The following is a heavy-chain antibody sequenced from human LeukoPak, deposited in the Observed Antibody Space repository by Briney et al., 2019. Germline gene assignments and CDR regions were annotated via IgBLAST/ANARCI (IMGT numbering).Heavy chain of an antibody. CDR3: AKEVRRAYSYGPRYDYYHGMDV. J-gene: IGHJ6*02. CDR1: GCTYDDYA. V-gene: IGHV3-43*02. CDR2: ISGDGGST. D-gene: IGHD5-18*01. Sequence: GGSLRLSCAASGCTYDDYAMHWVRQAPGKGLEWVSLISGDGGSTYYADSMKGRFTISRDNSKNSLYLQMNSLRTEDTALYYCAKEVRRAYSYGPRYDYYHGMDVWGQGTTVTVSS.